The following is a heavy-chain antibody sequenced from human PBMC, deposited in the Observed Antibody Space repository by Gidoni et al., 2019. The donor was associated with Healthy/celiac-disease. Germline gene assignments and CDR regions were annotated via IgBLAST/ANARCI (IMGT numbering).Heavy chain of an antibody. Sequence: EVQLVQSGAEVKKPGESLRISCKGSGYSFTSYWISWVRQMPGKGLEWMGRIDPSDSYTNYSPSFQGHVTISADKSISTAYLQWSSLKASDTAMYYCARTGYSSSSGYYYGMDVWGQGTTVTVSS. V-gene: IGHV5-10-1*03. CDR1: GYSFTSYW. J-gene: IGHJ6*02. D-gene: IGHD6-6*01. CDR3: ARTGYSSSSGYYYGMDV. CDR2: IDPSDSYT.